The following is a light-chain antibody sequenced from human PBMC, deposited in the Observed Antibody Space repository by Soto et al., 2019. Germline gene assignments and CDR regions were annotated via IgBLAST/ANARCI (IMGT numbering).Light chain of an antibody. CDR2: EGS. CDR3: CSYAGSGPFVV. J-gene: IGLJ2*01. CDR1: SSDVGIYNL. Sequence: QSALTQPASVSGSPGQSITISCTGTSSDVGIYNLVSWYQQHPGKAPKLMIYEGSERPSGVSNRFSDSKSGNTASLTISGLQAEDEADYYCCSYAGSGPFVVFGGGTQLTVL. V-gene: IGLV2-23*03.